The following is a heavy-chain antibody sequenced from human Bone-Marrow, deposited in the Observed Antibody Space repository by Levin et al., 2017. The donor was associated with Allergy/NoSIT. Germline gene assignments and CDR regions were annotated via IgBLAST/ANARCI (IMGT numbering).Heavy chain of an antibody. CDR3: ARVGLGTREFYGPTEDQYYFDY. Sequence: ASETLSLTCAVYGGSFSGYYWSWIRQPPGKGLEWIGEINHSGSTNYNPSLKSRVTISVDTSKNQFSLKLSSVTAADTAVYYCARVGLGTREFYGPTEDQYYFDYWGQGTLVTVSS. D-gene: IGHD4-17*01. V-gene: IGHV4-34*01. CDR1: GGSFSGYY. CDR2: INHSGST. J-gene: IGHJ4*02.